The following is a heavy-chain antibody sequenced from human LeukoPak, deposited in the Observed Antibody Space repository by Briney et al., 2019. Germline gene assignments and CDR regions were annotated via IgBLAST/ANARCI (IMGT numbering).Heavy chain of an antibody. CDR3: ARRGIAAGNWFDP. V-gene: IGHV5-51*01. J-gene: IGHJ5*02. Sequence: GESLKISCKGSGYSFTSYWIGWVRQMPGKGLEWMGIIYPGDSDTRYSLSFQGQVTISADKSISTAYLQWSSLKASDTAMYYCARRGIAAGNWFDPWGQGTLVTVSS. CDR1: GYSFTSYW. CDR2: IYPGDSDT. D-gene: IGHD6-13*01.